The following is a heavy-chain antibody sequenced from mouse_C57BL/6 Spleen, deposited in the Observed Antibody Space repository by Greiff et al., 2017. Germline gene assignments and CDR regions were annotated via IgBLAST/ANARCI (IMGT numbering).Heavy chain of an antibody. CDR3: ARPLYYYAMDY. CDR2: INPYNGDT. CDR1: GYSFTGYF. J-gene: IGHJ4*01. V-gene: IGHV1-20*01. Sequence: EVKLLESGPELVKPGDSVKISCKASGYSFTGYFMNWVMQSHGKSLEWIGRINPYNGDTFYNQKFKGKATLTVDKSSSTAHMELRSLTSEDSAVYYCARPLYYYAMDYWGQGTSVTVSS.